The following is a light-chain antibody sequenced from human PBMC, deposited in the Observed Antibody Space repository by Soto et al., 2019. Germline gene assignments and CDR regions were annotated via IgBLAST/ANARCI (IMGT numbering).Light chain of an antibody. CDR2: DAS. Sequence: DIQMIQSPSSLSASVGDRVTITCQASQEISNYLNWYQQKQGKAPKLLIYDASNLERGVPSKFSGRGSGTHVSGTIRSLHPEDFATHYCQQYDHLPRTFGRGTKVDIK. V-gene: IGKV1-33*01. CDR1: QEISNY. J-gene: IGKJ1*01. CDR3: QQYDHLPRT.